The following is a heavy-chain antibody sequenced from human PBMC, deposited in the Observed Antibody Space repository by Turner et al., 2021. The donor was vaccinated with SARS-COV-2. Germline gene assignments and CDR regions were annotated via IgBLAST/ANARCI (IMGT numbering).Heavy chain of an antibody. Sequence: QVQQVESGGGVVQPGRSLILSCAASGFTVSSYAMHWVRQAPGKGLEWVDVISYDGSNKFYADSVKGRFTISRDNSKNTLYLQMNSLRVEDTAVYYCARDRSGWYLDYWGQGTLVTVSS. J-gene: IGHJ4*02. D-gene: IGHD6-19*01. CDR3: ARDRSGWYLDY. CDR2: ISYDGSNK. V-gene: IGHV3-30*04. CDR1: GFTVSSYA.